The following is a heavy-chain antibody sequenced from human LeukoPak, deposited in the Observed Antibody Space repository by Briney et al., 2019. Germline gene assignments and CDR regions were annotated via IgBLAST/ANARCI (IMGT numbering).Heavy chain of an antibody. CDR2: IYPGDSDT. J-gene: IGHJ4*02. D-gene: IGHD3-10*01. CDR3: ARRGEDYYFDY. V-gene: IGHV5-51*01. Sequence: GESLKIPCKGSGYSFTNYWIGWVRQMPGKGLEWMGIIYPGDSDTRYSPSFQGQVTISADKSINTAYLQWSSLKASDTAMYYCARRGEDYYFDYWGQGILVTVSS. CDR1: GYSFTNYW.